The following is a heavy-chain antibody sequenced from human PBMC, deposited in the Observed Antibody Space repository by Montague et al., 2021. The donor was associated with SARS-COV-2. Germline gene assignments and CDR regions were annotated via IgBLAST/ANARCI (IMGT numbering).Heavy chain of an antibody. CDR2: IYSGGST. CDR1: GFTVSSNY. J-gene: IGHJ4*02. Sequence: SLRLSCSASGFTVSSNYMSWVRQAPGKGLEWVSVIYSGGSTYYADSVXXRFTISRDNSKNTLYLQMNSLRAEDTAVYYCARDAGGNFPTSFDYWGQGTLVTVSS. V-gene: IGHV3-53*01. D-gene: IGHD4-23*01. CDR3: ARDAGGNFPTSFDY.